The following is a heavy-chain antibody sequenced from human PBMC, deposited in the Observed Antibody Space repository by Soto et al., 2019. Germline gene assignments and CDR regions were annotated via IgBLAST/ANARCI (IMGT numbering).Heavy chain of an antibody. J-gene: IGHJ4*02. Sequence: SETLSLTCTVSGGSVISGSYCWSWIRQPPGKGLEWIGYIYYSGSTNYNPSLKSRVTISVDTSKNQFSLKLSSVTAADTAVYYCARVSSSWSYYFDYWGQGTLVTVSS. V-gene: IGHV4-61*01. CDR2: IYYSGST. D-gene: IGHD6-13*01. CDR3: ARVSSSWSYYFDY. CDR1: GGSVISGSYC.